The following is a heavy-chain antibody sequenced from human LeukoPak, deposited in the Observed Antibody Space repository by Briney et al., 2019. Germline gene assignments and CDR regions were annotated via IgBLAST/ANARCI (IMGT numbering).Heavy chain of an antibody. V-gene: IGHV4-4*07. J-gene: IGHJ5*02. CDR3: ARETGSMRWFDP. D-gene: IGHD1-14*01. Sequence: SETLSLTCTVSGGSISGYYWSWIRQPAGKGLEWIGRMTTSGNSNYIPSLVSRVTMSVDTSKNQFSLNLSSVTAADTAVYYCARETGSMRWFDPWGQGTLVTVSS. CDR2: MTTSGNS. CDR1: GGSISGYY.